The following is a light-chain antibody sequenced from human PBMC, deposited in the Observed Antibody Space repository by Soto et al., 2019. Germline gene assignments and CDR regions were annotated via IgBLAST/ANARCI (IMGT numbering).Light chain of an antibody. Sequence: QSVLTQPPSASGTPGQRVTISCSGSNSNIGSNHVYWYQQLPGAAPKLLVYRNNLRPSGVPDRFSGSQSGTSASLAISGLRSEDEAEYFCAAWDDSLSGPRVVFGGGTKLTVL. CDR2: RNN. CDR3: AAWDDSLSGPRVV. V-gene: IGLV1-47*01. CDR1: NSNIGSNH. J-gene: IGLJ2*01.